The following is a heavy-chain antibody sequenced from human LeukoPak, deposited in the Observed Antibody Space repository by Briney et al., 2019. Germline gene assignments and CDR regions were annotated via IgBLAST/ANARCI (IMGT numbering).Heavy chain of an antibody. D-gene: IGHD3-10*01. V-gene: IGHV3-48*04. J-gene: IGHJ4*02. CDR3: ARDLRVWFGELYYFDY. CDR1: GFTFSSYS. Sequence: PGGSLRLSCAASGFTFSSYSMNWVRQAPGKGLEWVSYISAISSSSTYYADSVKGRFTISRDNAKNSLYLQMNSLRAEDTAVYYCARDLRVWFGELYYFDYWGQGTLVTVSS. CDR2: ISAISSSST.